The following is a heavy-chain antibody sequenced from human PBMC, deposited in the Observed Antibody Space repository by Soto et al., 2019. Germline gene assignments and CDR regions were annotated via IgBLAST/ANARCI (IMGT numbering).Heavy chain of an antibody. CDR3: ARTSAAGKYYYGMDV. Sequence: ESLQISGKGSGCSLTSYWIGWVRQMTGKGLEWMGIIYPGDSDTRYSPSFQGQVTISADKSISTAYLQWSSLKASDTAMYYCARTSAAGKYYYGMDVWGQGTTVTVSS. D-gene: IGHD6-13*01. J-gene: IGHJ6*02. V-gene: IGHV5-51*01. CDR1: GCSLTSYW. CDR2: IYPGDSDT.